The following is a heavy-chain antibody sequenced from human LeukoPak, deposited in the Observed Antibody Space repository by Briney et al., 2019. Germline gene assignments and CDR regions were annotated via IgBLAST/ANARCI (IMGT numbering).Heavy chain of an antibody. J-gene: IGHJ4*02. CDR2: ISYDGSNK. D-gene: IGHD5-12*01. CDR1: GFTYICYG. CDR3: AKERWLRFFDY. Sequence: PGGSLRLSCAASGFTYICYGMHWVRQAPGKGLEWVAVISYDGSNKYYADSVKGRFTISRDNSKNTLYLEMNSLRAEDTAVYYCAKERWLRFFDYWGQGTLVTVSS. V-gene: IGHV3-30*18.